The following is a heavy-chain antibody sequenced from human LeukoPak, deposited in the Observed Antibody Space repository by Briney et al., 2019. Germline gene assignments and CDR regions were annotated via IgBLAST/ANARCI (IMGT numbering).Heavy chain of an antibody. J-gene: IGHJ4*02. V-gene: IGHV3-9*03. D-gene: IGHD4-11*01. CDR1: GFTFSSYS. Sequence: GGSLRLSCAASGFTFSSYSMNWVRQAPGKGLEWVSGISWNSGSIGYADSVKGRFTISRDNAKNSLYLQMNSLRAEDMALYYCAKGTTVTTFDYWGQGTLVTVSS. CDR3: AKGTTVTTFDY. CDR2: ISWNSGSI.